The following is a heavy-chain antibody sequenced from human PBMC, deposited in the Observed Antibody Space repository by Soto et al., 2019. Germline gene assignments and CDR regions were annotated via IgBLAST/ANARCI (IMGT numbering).Heavy chain of an antibody. CDR2: IYYSGTT. V-gene: IGHV4-61*01. CDR3: AARVGATPPIT. J-gene: IGHJ5*02. CDR1: GGSVSSDSYH. D-gene: IGHD1-26*01. Sequence: QVQLEESGPGLVKPSETLSLRCTVSGGSVSSDSYHWCWVRQPPGKGLEWIGNIYYSGTTNYNPSLERRVSMSVDTSKNQFSLTLSSVTAADTAVYYCAARVGATPPITWGQGTLVIVSS.